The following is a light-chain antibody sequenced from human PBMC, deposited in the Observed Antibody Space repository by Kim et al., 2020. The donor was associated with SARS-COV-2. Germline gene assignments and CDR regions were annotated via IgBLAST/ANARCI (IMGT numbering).Light chain of an antibody. CDR1: QSVGNNY. J-gene: IGKJ1*01. CDR3: QQYGSSLPWT. Sequence: PGERATLSCRASQSVGNNYLAWYRQKPVQAPRLLIYNALHRPTGIPDRFSASGSGTDFTLTIGRLEPEDFAVYYCQQYGSSLPWTFGQGTKVDIK. V-gene: IGKV3-20*01. CDR2: NAL.